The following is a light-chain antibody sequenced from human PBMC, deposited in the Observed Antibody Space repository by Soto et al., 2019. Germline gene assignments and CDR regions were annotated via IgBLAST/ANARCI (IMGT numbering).Light chain of an antibody. CDR3: QQYVSSPWT. V-gene: IGKV3-20*01. CDR1: QSVSSTY. J-gene: IGKJ1*01. CDR2: DAS. Sequence: EIVLTQSPGTLSLSPGERATLSCRASQSVSSTYLAWYQQKPGQAPMLLLYDASSRATGFPDRFSCSGSETDFTLPISKLEPEDFAGYYCQQYVSSPWTVGHGTKVEIK.